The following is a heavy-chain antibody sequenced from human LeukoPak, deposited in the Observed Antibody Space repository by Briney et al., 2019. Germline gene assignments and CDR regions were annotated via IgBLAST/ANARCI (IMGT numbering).Heavy chain of an antibody. V-gene: IGHV3-66*02. CDR2: IYSGGST. D-gene: IGHD6-6*01. J-gene: IGHJ6*03. CDR3: ARVSKGSSSDYYYYYMDV. CDR1: GFNVSSNY. Sequence: GGSLRLSCAASGFNVSSNYMSWVRQAPGKGLEWVSVIYSGGSTYYADSVKGRFTISRDNPKNTLHLQMNSLRAGDTAVYYCARVSKGSSSDYYYYYMDVWGKGTTVTVSS.